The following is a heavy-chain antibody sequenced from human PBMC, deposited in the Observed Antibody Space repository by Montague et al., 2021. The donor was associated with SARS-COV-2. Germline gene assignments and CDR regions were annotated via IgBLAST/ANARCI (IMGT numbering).Heavy chain of an antibody. Sequence: PALVKPTQILTLTCTFSGFSLSTSGVGVGWIRQPPGKALEWLALIYWDDDKRYSPSLKSRLTITKDTSKNQVVLTMTNMDPVDTATYYCAHSVLRDFYGYRFDXWGQGTLVTVSS. CDR2: IYWDDDK. D-gene: IGHD3-9*01. V-gene: IGHV2-5*02. CDR3: AHSVLRDFYGYRFDX. CDR1: GFSLSTSGVG. J-gene: IGHJ4*02.